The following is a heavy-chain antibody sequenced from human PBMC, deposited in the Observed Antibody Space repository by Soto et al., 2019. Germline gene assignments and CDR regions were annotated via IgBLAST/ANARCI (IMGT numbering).Heavy chain of an antibody. J-gene: IGHJ3*02. CDR2: IYYSGST. Sequence: QVQLQESGPGLVKPSETLSLTCTVSGGSVSSGSDYWSWIRQPPGKGLEWIGYIYYSGSTNYNPSLKSRVTISVDTSKNQFSLKLSSVTAADTAVYYCARGSGPNDAFDIWGQGTMVTVSS. D-gene: IGHD2-15*01. V-gene: IGHV4-61*01. CDR3: ARGSGPNDAFDI. CDR1: GGSVSSGSDY.